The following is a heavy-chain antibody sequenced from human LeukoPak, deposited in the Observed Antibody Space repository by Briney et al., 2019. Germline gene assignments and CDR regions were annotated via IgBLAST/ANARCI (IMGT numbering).Heavy chain of an antibody. CDR3: AKGQRAVPNWFDL. CDR1: GFTFSSYA. CDR2: ISGSGGST. J-gene: IGHJ5*02. V-gene: IGHV3-23*01. Sequence: GGSLRLSCAASGFTFSSYAMSWVRQAPGKRLEWVSAISGSGGSTYYADSVKGRFTISRDNSKNTLYLQMNSLRAEDTAVYYCAKGQRAVPNWFDLWGQGTLVTVSS. D-gene: IGHD2-2*01.